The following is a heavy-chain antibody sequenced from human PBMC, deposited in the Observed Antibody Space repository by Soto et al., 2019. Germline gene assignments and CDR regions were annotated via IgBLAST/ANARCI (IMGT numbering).Heavy chain of an antibody. CDR1: GGTFSSYA. CDR2: IIPIFGTA. CDR3: ARAKGSALLWSAFDI. V-gene: IGHV1-69*13. D-gene: IGHD3-10*01. Sequence: SVKVSCKASGGTFSSYAISWVRQAPGQGLEWMGGIIPIFGTANYTQKFQGRVTITADESTSTAYMELSSLRSEDTAVYYCARAKGSALLWSAFDIWGQGTMVTVSS. J-gene: IGHJ3*02.